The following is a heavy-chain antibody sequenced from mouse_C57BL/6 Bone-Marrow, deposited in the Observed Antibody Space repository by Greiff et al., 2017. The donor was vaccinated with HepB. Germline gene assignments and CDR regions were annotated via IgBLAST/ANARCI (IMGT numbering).Heavy chain of an antibody. J-gene: IGHJ4*01. CDR1: GYNIKDDY. CDR2: IDPENGDT. D-gene: IGHD3-2*02. Sequence: VQLQQSGAELVRPGASVKLSCKASGYNIKDDYMHWVKQRPEQGLKWIGWIDPENGDTEYATKFQGKATITADTSSTTAYLQLSSLTSEDTAVSYCYTAQSTSYAMDCWGQGPSVTVSS. CDR3: YTAQSTSYAMDC. V-gene: IGHV14-4*01.